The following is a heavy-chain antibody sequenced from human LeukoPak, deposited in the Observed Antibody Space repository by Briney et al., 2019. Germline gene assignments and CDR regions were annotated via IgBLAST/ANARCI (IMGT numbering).Heavy chain of an antibody. CDR1: GFTFSNYG. V-gene: IGHV3-33*01. D-gene: IGHD2-2*01. J-gene: IGHJ4*02. CDR2: IWYDGSNK. Sequence: LSLSCAASGFTFSNYGMHWVRQAPGKGLGWVAVIWYDGSNKYYADSVKGRFTISRDNSKNTLYLQMNSLRAEDTAVYYCARNYAAISESPDYWGQGTLVTVSS. CDR3: ARNYAAISESPDY.